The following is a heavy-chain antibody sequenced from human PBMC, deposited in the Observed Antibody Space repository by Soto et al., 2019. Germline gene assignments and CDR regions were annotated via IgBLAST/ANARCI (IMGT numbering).Heavy chain of an antibody. CDR3: AKDGDIVATGAFDY. J-gene: IGHJ4*02. Sequence: GGSLRLSCAASGFTFSSYGMHWVRQAPGKGLEWVAVISYDGSNKYYADYVKGRFTISRDNSKNTLYLQMNSLRAEDTAVYYCAKDGDIVATGAFDYWGQGTLVTVSS. V-gene: IGHV3-30*18. CDR2: ISYDGSNK. CDR1: GFTFSSYG. D-gene: IGHD5-12*01.